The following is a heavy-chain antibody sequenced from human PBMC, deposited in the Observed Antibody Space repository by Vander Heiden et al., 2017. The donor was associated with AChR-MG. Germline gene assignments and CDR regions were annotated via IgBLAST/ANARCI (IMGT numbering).Heavy chain of an antibody. D-gene: IGHD3-10*01. CDR1: VFTVSSNY. CDR3: ASLLRGDY. J-gene: IGHJ4*02. Sequence: EVQPGVTGGGLLPPGGSLRLSCAASVFTVSSNYMTWVRQAQGEGLEWVSVIYSGGSTYYADSVKGRFTISRDNSKNTLYRQMNSLRAEDTAVYYCASLLRGDYWGQGTLVTVSS. V-gene: IGHV3-53*02. CDR2: IYSGGST.